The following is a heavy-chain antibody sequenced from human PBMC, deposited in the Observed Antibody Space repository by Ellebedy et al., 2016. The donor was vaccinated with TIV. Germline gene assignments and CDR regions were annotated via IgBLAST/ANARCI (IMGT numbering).Heavy chain of an antibody. D-gene: IGHD2-21*01. CDR3: ATDASKSRLVMVASAQAFDV. CDR2: LDPADGET. J-gene: IGHJ3*01. V-gene: IGHV1-24*01. CDR1: GYSLTESS. Sequence: AASVKVSCKESGYSLTESSMHWVGQAPGKGLEWRGGLDPADGETTYTQKFQGRIFLTEDTSSDTAYMELSHLESEDTAEYFCATDASKSRLVMVASAQAFDVWGQGTLVTVSS.